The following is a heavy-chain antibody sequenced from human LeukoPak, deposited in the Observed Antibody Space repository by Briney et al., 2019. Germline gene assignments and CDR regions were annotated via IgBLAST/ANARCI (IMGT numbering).Heavy chain of an antibody. D-gene: IGHD3-22*01. V-gene: IGHV3-23*01. CDR2: ISGSGGST. CDR1: GFTFSSYA. CDR3: AKEITMIGNEGFDY. J-gene: IGHJ4*02. Sequence: SGGSLRLSCAASGFTFSSYAMSWVRQAPGKGLEWVSAISGSGGSTYYADSVKGRFTISRDNSKNTLYLQMNSPRAEDTAVYYGAKEITMIGNEGFDYWGQGTLVTVSS.